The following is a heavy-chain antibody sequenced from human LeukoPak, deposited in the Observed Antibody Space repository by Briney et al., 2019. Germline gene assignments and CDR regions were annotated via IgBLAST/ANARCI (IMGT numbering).Heavy chain of an antibody. CDR1: GYTFTGYY. Sequence: GASVKVSCKASGYTFTGYYMHWVRQAPGQGLEWMGRINPNSGGTNYAQKFQGRVTMTRDTSISTAYMELSRLRSDDTAVYYCARDLGRYLDHEAFDNWGQGTMVTVSS. CDR2: INPNSGGT. CDR3: ARDLGRYLDHEAFDN. V-gene: IGHV1-2*06. J-gene: IGHJ3*02. D-gene: IGHD3-9*01.